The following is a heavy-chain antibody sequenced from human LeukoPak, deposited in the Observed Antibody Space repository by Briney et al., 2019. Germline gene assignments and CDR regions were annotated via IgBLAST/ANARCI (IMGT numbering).Heavy chain of an antibody. CDR2: IIPIFGTA. CDR3: FGSGDRGVPNFDY. Sequence: ASVKVSCKASGGTFSSYAISWVRQAPGQGLEWMGGIIPIFGTANYAQEFQGRVTITADESTSTAYMELSSLRSEDTAVYYCFGSGDRGVPNFDYWGQGTLVTVSS. V-gene: IGHV1-69*13. CDR1: GGTFSSYA. D-gene: IGHD7-27*01. J-gene: IGHJ4*02.